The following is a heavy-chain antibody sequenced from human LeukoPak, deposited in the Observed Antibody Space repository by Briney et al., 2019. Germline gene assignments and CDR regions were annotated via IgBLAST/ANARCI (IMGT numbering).Heavy chain of an antibody. CDR1: GFPFNTYGI. Sequence: GSLRLSCAASGFPFNTYGISCVRQAPGKGLEWIGEIYHSGSTNYNPSLKSRVTISVDKSKNQFSLKLSSVTAADTAVYYCASHFDQGWFDPWGQGTLVTVSS. D-gene: IGHD3-9*01. CDR3: ASHFDQGWFDP. CDR2: IYHSGST. V-gene: IGHV4-4*02. J-gene: IGHJ5*02.